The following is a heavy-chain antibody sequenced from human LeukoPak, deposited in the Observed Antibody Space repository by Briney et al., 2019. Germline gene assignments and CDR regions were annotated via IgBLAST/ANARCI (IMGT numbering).Heavy chain of an antibody. Sequence: SETLSLTCAVSGGSISSSNWWSWVRQPPGKGLEWIGEIYHSGSTNYNPSLKSRVTISVDKSKNQFSLKLSSVTAADTAVYYCARASSSKYYGMDVWGQGTTVTVSS. CDR2: IYHSGST. D-gene: IGHD2-2*01. CDR3: ARASSSKYYGMDV. V-gene: IGHV4-4*02. J-gene: IGHJ6*02. CDR1: GGSISSSNW.